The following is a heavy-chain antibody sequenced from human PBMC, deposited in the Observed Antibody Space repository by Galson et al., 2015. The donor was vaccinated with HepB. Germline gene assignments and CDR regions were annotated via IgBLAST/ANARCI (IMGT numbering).Heavy chain of an antibody. CDR3: AKDRWSSYYKDS. CDR1: GFTFSNYA. V-gene: IGHV3-23*01. J-gene: IGHJ5*02. CDR2: ISHTGSNT. Sequence: SLRLSCAASGFTFSNYAMSWVRQAPGKGLEWVSSISHTGSNTYYADSVKGRFTISRDNSKNTLNLQMNSLRAEDTAVYYCAKDRWSSYYKDSWGQGPLAIV. D-gene: IGHD3-3*01.